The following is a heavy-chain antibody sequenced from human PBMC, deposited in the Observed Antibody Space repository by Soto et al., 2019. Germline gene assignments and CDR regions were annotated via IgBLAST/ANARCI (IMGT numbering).Heavy chain of an antibody. CDR1: GYTFTDYG. V-gene: IGHV1-18*04. J-gene: IGHJ4*02. CDR3: AREEGISDWHAFDY. D-gene: IGHD6-19*01. CDR2: ISTYNGST. Sequence: GASVKVSCKASGYTFTDYGISWVRQAPGQGLEWMGWISTYNGSTIYAQKIQGRVTMTTDTSTSTAYVELRSLRSDDTAVYYCAREEGISDWHAFDYWGQGTLVTVSS.